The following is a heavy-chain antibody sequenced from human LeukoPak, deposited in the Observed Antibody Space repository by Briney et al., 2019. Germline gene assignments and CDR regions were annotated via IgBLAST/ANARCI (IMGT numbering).Heavy chain of an antibody. Sequence: SETLSLTCTVSGGSISSSSYYWGWIRQPPGKGREGRGRIYIRGSTNYNPSLKSRDTMSVDTSKNQFSLKLSSVTAADTAVYYCARDRGTWNDDGFDYWGQGTLVTVSS. J-gene: IGHJ4*02. CDR2: IYIRGST. CDR1: GGSISSSSYY. V-gene: IGHV4-39*07. D-gene: IGHD1-1*01. CDR3: ARDRGTWNDDGFDY.